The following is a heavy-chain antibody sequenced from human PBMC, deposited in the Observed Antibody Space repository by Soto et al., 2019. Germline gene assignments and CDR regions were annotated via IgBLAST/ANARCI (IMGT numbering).Heavy chain of an antibody. CDR3: EKSLYYYDSSPLDH. Sequence: GGSLSLSCAAAGFDFEDYAMHWVRQVPGKGLEWVSLTNSDGTDSYYVDSVKGRFTISRDNAKRTLYLQMDRLRPEDTALYFCEKSLYYYDSSPLDHWGKGTRVTVPS. V-gene: IGHV3-43D*04. CDR2: TNSDGTDS. D-gene: IGHD3-22*01. J-gene: IGHJ4*02. CDR1: GFDFEDYA.